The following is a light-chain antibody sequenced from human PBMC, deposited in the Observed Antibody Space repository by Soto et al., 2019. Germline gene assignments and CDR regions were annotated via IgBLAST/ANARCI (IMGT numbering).Light chain of an antibody. J-gene: IGKJ3*01. CDR3: QQYGSSPFT. Sequence: EIVLTQSPGTLSLSPGERATLSCRASQSVSSSYLAWYQQKPGQAPRLLIYGASSRATGIPDRFSGSGSGTDITLTMSRLEPEDFGVYYCQQYGSSPFTFGPGTKVNIK. CDR2: GAS. V-gene: IGKV3-20*01. CDR1: QSVSSSY.